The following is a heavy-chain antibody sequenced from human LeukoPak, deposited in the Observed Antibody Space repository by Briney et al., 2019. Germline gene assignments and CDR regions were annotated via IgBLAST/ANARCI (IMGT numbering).Heavy chain of an antibody. D-gene: IGHD5-24*01. CDR2: ISGSGGST. V-gene: IGHV3-23*01. Sequence: PGGSLRLSCAASGFTFSSYAMSWVRQAPGKGLEWVSAISGSGGSTYYADSVKGRFTISRDNSKNTLYLQMNSLRAEDTAVYYCAKDLMPDPNRVEMAIPGYFDYWGQGTLVTVSS. CDR1: GFTFSSYA. J-gene: IGHJ4*02. CDR3: AKDLMPDPNRVEMAIPGYFDY.